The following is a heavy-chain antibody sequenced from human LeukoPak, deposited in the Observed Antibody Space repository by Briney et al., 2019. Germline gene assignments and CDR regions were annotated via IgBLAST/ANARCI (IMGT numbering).Heavy chain of an antibody. D-gene: IGHD1-26*01. V-gene: IGHV3-30-3*01. J-gene: IGHJ4*02. CDR1: GFTFSSYA. CDR3: AREIVVGASDY. CDR2: ISYDGSNK. Sequence: GRSLRLSCAASGFTFSSYAMHWVRQAPGKGPEWVAVISYDGSNKYYADSVKGRFTISRDNSKNTLYLQMNSLRAEDTAVYYCAREIVVGASDYWGQGTLVTVSS.